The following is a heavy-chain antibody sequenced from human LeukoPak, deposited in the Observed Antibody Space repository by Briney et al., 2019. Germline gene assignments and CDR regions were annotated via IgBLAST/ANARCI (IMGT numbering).Heavy chain of an antibody. J-gene: IGHJ4*02. CDR2: MNPNSGNT. D-gene: IGHD3-9*01. CDR1: GYTFTSYD. V-gene: IGHV1-8*01. CDR3: ATAHDILTGYYPY. Sequence: ASVKVSCKASGYTFTSYDINWVRQATGQGLEWMGWMNPNSGNTGYAQKFQGRVTMTEDTSTDTAYMELSSLRSEDTAVYYCATAHDILTGYYPYWGQGTLVTVSS.